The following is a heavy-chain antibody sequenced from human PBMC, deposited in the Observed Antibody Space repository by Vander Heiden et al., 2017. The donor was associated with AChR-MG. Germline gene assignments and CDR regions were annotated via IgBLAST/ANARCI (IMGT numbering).Heavy chain of an antibody. J-gene: IGHJ3*02. CDR2: IYYSGST. D-gene: IGHD1-26*01. CDR1: GGSISSSSYY. Sequence: QLQLQESGPGLVKPSETLSLTCTVSGGSISSSSYYWGWIRQPPGKGLEWIGSIYYSGSTYYNPSLKSRVTISVDTSKNQFSLKLSSVTAADTAVYYCARQTGGSYYAFDIWGQGTMVTVSS. V-gene: IGHV4-39*01. CDR3: ARQTGGSYYAFDI.